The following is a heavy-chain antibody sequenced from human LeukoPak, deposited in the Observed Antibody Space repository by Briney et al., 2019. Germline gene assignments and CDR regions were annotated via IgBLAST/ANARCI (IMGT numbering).Heavy chain of an antibody. D-gene: IGHD6-19*01. CDR1: GYTFTSYH. V-gene: IGHV1-46*03. CDR2: INPSGGST. J-gene: IGHJ4*02. CDR3: VKESGAVFGPDYFDS. Sequence: ASVKVSCKASGYTFTSYHMHWVRQAPGQGLEWMGIINPSGGSTSYAQKFQGRVAMTRDNSITTAYMELSSLRSEDTAVYYCVKESGAVFGPDYFDSWGQGTLVTVSS.